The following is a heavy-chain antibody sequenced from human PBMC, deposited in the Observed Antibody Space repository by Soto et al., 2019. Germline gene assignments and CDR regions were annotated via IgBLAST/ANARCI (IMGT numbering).Heavy chain of an antibody. CDR3: ARDFKESQYYYYCMDV. D-gene: IGHD3-10*01. Sequence: GGSLRLSCAASGFTVSSNYMSWVRQAPGKGLEWVSVIYSGGSTYYADSVKGRFTISRDNAKNSVYLQMNSLRAEDTALYYCARDFKESQYYYYCMDVWGKGTTVTVSS. CDR1: GFTVSSNY. CDR2: IYSGGST. J-gene: IGHJ6*03. V-gene: IGHV3-66*01.